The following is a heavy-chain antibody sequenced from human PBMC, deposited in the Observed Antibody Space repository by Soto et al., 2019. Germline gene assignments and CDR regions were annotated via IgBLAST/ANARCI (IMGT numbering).Heavy chain of an antibody. CDR3: ARAPYSSSSFFFDY. CDR1: GYSFTAYF. Sequence: GPSVKVSCKASGYSFTAYFMHWVRQAPGQGLEWMGIIHPKGGSANYAQKFQDRIALTWDTSTSTVYMELSSLRSDDTAVYYCARAPYSSSSFFFDYWGQGTPVTVSS. CDR2: IHPKGGSA. D-gene: IGHD6-6*01. V-gene: IGHV1-46*01. J-gene: IGHJ4*02.